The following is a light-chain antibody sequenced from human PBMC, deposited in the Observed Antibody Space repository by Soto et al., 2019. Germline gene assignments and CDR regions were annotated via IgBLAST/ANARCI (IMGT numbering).Light chain of an antibody. J-gene: IGKJ2*01. CDR2: KAT. CDR3: QRYNDYQYI. CDR1: QSITTW. V-gene: IGKV1-5*03. Sequence: DIQMTQSPSTLSASVGDRVTITCRASQSITTWLAWYQQKPGKAPKLLIYKATNLQSGFPSRFSGSGSGTEFSLTISSLQPDDFATYYCQRYNDYQYIFGQGTKLEIK.